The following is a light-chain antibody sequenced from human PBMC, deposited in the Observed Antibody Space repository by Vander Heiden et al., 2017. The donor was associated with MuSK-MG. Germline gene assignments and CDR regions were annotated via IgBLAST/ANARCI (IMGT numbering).Light chain of an antibody. J-gene: IGKJ2*01. V-gene: IGKV1-39*01. CDR1: QSITGY. CDR3: QQSMITPYT. CDR2: GAS. Sequence: DIQITHSPSSLSASVGDRVTITCRASQSITGYLNWLQQKPGKAPKLLIYGASTLQSGVPSRFSGSGSGTDFSLTISSLQPEDFATYYCQQSMITPYTFGQGTKVEIK.